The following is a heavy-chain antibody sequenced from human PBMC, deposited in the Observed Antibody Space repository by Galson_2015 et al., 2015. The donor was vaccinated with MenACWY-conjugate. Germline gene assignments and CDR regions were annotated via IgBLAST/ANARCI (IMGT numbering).Heavy chain of an antibody. CDR1: GFTFSDAW. CDR3: VTGSTDYMPWCADCYPRAN. V-gene: IGHV3-15*01. D-gene: IGHD2-21*02. CDR2: IKSKTDGGTT. J-gene: IGHJ4*02. Sequence: SLRLSCAASGFTFSDAWMSWVRQAPGKGLELVGLIKSKTDGGTTDLTATVKGRFTISRADSKNTLYMQMNSLKAGDTAVYHCVTGSTDYMPWCADCYPRANWGLRTLVTVSS.